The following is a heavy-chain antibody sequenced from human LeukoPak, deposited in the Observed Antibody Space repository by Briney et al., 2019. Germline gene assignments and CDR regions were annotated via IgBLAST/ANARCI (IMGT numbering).Heavy chain of an antibody. CDR2: IIPIFGTA. Sequence: SVKVSCKASGYTFTSYYMHWVRQAPGQGLEWMGGIIPIFGTANYAQKFQGRVTITADKSTSTAYMELSSLRSEDTAVYYCARGACTNGVCYAFDYWGQGTLVTVSS. J-gene: IGHJ4*02. D-gene: IGHD2-8*01. CDR1: GYTFTSYY. V-gene: IGHV1-69*06. CDR3: ARGACTNGVCYAFDY.